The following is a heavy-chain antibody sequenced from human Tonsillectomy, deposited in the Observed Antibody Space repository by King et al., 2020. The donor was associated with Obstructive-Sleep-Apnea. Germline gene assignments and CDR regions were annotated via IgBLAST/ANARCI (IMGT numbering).Heavy chain of an antibody. CDR3: ARDLSAYCGVDCYSWFDP. CDR2: IYYSGST. J-gene: IGHJ5*02. Sequence: VQLQESGPGLVKPSQTLSLTCTVSGGSISSGDYYWSWIRQPPGKGLEWIGYIYYSGSTYYNPSLKSRLTISVDTSKNRFSLRLSSVTAADTAVYYCARDLSAYCGVDCYSWFDPWGQGTLVTVSS. CDR1: GGSISSGDYY. V-gene: IGHV4-30-4*01. D-gene: IGHD2-21*02.